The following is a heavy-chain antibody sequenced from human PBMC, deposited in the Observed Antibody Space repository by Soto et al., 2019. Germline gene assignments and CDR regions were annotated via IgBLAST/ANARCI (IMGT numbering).Heavy chain of an antibody. CDR1: GGSISSSSYY. Sequence: SETLSLTCTVSGGSISSSSYYWGWIRQPPGKGLEWIGSIYYSGSTYYNPSLKSRVTISVDTSKNQFSLKLSSVTAADTAVYYCARRFVTMVRGVIRYYYGMDVWGQGTTVTVS. J-gene: IGHJ6*02. CDR2: IYYSGST. V-gene: IGHV4-39*01. CDR3: ARRFVTMVRGVIRYYYGMDV. D-gene: IGHD3-10*01.